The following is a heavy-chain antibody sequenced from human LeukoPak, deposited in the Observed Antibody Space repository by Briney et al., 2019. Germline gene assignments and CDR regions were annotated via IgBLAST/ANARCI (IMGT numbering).Heavy chain of an antibody. CDR1: GGSISSYY. J-gene: IGHJ4*02. D-gene: IGHD1-26*01. V-gene: IGHV4-59*01. CDR2: GSYSGST. CDR3: ARAYGSYSFDY. Sequence: PSETLSLTCTVSGGSISSYYWNWIRQPPGKGLEWIGYGSYSGSTDYNPSLKSRVTISVDTPKNLFSLKLSSVTAADTAVYYCARAYGSYSFDYWGQGTLVTVSS.